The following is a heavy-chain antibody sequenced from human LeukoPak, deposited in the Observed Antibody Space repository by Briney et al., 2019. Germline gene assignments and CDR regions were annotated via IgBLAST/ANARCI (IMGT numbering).Heavy chain of an antibody. J-gene: IGHJ4*02. D-gene: IGHD4-23*01. Sequence: AGGSLRLSCAASGFTFGSYSMSWVRHALGKGLEWLSYISSVSNAIYYADSVKGRFTISRDNGKNSLYLQLNSLRAEDTAVYYCAKWVGTLGSLDFWGQGTLVTVSS. CDR1: GFTFGSYS. CDR3: AKWVGTLGSLDF. V-gene: IGHV3-48*04. CDR2: ISSVSNAI.